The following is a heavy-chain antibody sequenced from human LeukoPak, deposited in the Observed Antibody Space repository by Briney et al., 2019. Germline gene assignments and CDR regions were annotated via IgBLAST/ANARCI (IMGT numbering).Heavy chain of an antibody. V-gene: IGHV3-9*01. CDR1: GFTFDNYA. J-gene: IGHJ6*02. Sequence: GRSLRLSYAASGFTFDNYAMPWVRQAPGKGLEWVSGISWNSGSIGYADSVRGRFTISRDNAKNSLYLQMNSLRPEDTALYFCARDISYCSSTSCHYVYYGMDVWGQGTTVTVSS. CDR2: ISWNSGSI. D-gene: IGHD2-2*01. CDR3: ARDISYCSSTSCHYVYYGMDV.